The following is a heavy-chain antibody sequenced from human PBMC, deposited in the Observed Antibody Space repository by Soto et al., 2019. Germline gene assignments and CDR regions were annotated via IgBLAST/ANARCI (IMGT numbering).Heavy chain of an antibody. Sequence: QVQLVQSGAEVKKPGASVKVSCKASGYTFTGYYMHWVRQAPGQGLEWMGWINPNSGGTNYAQKFQGWVTMTRDTSIRTAYMELSRLRSDDTAVYYCARDYAGGYCTNGVCYRPTYWYFDLWGRGTLVTVSS. J-gene: IGHJ2*01. CDR2: INPNSGGT. CDR1: GYTFTGYY. CDR3: ARDYAGGYCTNGVCYRPTYWYFDL. V-gene: IGHV1-2*04. D-gene: IGHD2-8*01.